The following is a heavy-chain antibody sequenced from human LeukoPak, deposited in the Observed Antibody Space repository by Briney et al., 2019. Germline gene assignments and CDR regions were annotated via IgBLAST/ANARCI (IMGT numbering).Heavy chain of an antibody. V-gene: IGHV3-30*18. CDR2: ISYDGSNK. CDR1: GFTFSSYG. CDR3: AKDLREAAEIDY. D-gene: IGHD6-13*01. Sequence: GRSLRLSCAASGFTFSSYGMHWVRQAPGRGLEWVAVISYDGSNKYYADSVKGRFTISRDNSKNTLYLQMNSLRAEDTAVYYCAKDLREAAEIDYWGQGTLVTVSS. J-gene: IGHJ4*02.